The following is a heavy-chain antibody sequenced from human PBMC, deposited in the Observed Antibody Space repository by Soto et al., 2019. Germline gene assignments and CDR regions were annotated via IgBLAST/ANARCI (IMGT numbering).Heavy chain of an antibody. CDR1: GGSISSNIW. J-gene: IGHJ4*02. CDR2: IYHSGST. D-gene: IGHD3-10*01. Sequence: PSEPLSLTFAVSGGSISSNIWWSWVRQPPGKGLEWIGEIYHSGSTNYNPSLKSRVTISVDKSKNQFSLKLSSVTAADTAVQYGARRGDGSGRLDDWGRGTLVTVSS. V-gene: IGHV4-4*02. CDR3: ARRGDGSGRLDD.